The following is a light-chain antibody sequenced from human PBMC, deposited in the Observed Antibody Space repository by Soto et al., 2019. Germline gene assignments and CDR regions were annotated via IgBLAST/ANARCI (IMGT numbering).Light chain of an antibody. CDR2: GAS. Sequence: EIGMTQSPATLSVSPGERATLACRASQSIVNNLAWYQQKPGQGPRLLINGASSRATGLPASFSGSGSGTGFTLTIRSLQSEDFAIYYCQQYNDWPLTFGGGTKVEIK. J-gene: IGKJ4*01. CDR3: QQYNDWPLT. CDR1: QSIVNN. V-gene: IGKV3-15*01.